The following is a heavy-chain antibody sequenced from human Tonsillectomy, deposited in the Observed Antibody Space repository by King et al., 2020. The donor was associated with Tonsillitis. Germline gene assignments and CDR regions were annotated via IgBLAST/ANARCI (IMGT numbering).Heavy chain of an antibody. Sequence: VQLVESGGGVVQPGRSLRLSCAASGFTFSSHVLHWVRQAPGTGLEWVAVISYDGSKKDYADSVKGRFTISRENSKNTLYLQMNSLRTEDTAVYYCAKDSGESWELRYYFDSWGQGTLVTVSS. CDR1: GFTFSSHV. D-gene: IGHD1-26*01. CDR3: AKDSGESWELRYYFDS. V-gene: IGHV3-30*01. J-gene: IGHJ4*02. CDR2: ISYDGSKK.